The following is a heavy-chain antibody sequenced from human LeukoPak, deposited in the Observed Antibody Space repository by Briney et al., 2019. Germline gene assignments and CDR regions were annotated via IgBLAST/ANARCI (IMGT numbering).Heavy chain of an antibody. CDR1: GFTFSSYS. CDR2: ISSSSSYI. J-gene: IGHJ6*02. D-gene: IGHD2-15*01. V-gene: IGHV3-21*04. CDR3: AKEGCSGGSCYQTNYYYYGMDV. Sequence: GGSLRLSCAASGFTFSSYSMNWVRQAPGKGLEWVSSISSSSSYIYYADSVKGRFTISRDNAKNSLYLQMNSLRAEDTAVYYCAKEGCSGGSCYQTNYYYYGMDVWGQGTTVTVSS.